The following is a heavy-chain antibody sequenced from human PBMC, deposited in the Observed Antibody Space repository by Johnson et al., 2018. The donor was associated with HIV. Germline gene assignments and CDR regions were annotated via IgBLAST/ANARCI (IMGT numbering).Heavy chain of an antibody. D-gene: IGHD1-26*01. CDR2: ISYDGSNK. J-gene: IGHJ3*02. V-gene: IGHV3-30*04. CDR1: GFTFSSYA. CDR3: ARGGVGDVFDI. Sequence: QVQLVESGGDVVQPGRSLRLSCAASGFTFSSYAMHWVRQAPGKGLEWVAVISYDGSNKYYADSVKGRFTISRDNAKNSLYLQMNSLRAEDTAVYYCARGGVGDVFDIWGQGTMVTVSS.